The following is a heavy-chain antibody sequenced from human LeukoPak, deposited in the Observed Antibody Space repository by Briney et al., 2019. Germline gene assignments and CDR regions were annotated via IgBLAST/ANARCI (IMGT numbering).Heavy chain of an antibody. J-gene: IGHJ6*02. CDR1: GGTFSSYA. Sequence: SVKVSCKASGGTFSSYAISWVRQAPGQGLEWMGGIIPIFGTANYAQKFQGRVTITADASTSTAYMELSSLRSEDTAVYYCARGFFGASVANGMDVWGQGTTVTVSS. CDR3: ARGFFGASVANGMDV. D-gene: IGHD2-15*01. CDR2: IIPIFGTA. V-gene: IGHV1-69*13.